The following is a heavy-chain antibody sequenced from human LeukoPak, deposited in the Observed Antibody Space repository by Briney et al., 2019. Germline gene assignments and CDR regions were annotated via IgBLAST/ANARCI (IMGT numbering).Heavy chain of an antibody. V-gene: IGHV3-23*01. Sequence: PGGSLRLSCAASGFTFSSYAMSWVRQAPGKGLEGGSAISGSGGSTYYADSVKGRFTISRDNSKNTLYLPMNSLRAEDTAVYYCAKSRAGATAYYFDYWGQGTLVTVSS. CDR2: ISGSGGST. CDR3: AKSRAGATAYYFDY. J-gene: IGHJ4*02. CDR1: GFTFSSYA. D-gene: IGHD1-26*01.